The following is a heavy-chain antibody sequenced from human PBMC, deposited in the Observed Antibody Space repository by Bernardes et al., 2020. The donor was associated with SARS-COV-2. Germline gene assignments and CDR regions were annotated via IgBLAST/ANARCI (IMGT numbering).Heavy chain of an antibody. Sequence: GSLRLSCAASGFAFSSYAMSWVRQAPGKGLEWVSVISGSGGTTYYSDSVKGRFTISRDNSQNMVYLQISSLRAEDTAVYFCAKDLIAGTLGGLPQTFDYWGQGTLVTVSS. D-gene: IGHD3-16*01. CDR2: ISGSGGTT. CDR1: GFAFSSYA. CDR3: AKDLIAGTLGGLPQTFDY. V-gene: IGHV3-23*01. J-gene: IGHJ4*02.